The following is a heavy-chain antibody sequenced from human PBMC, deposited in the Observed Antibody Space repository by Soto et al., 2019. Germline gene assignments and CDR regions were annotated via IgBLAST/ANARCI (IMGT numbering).Heavy chain of an antibody. Sequence: SETLSLTCIVSGESISSSSYCWGWIRQPPGKGLEWIGSIYYSGRTYYNPSFKSRVTISIDTSKNQFSLKLSSVTATDTAVYYCARQRTTVVTQAYFDHWGQGALVTVSS. V-gene: IGHV4-39*01. D-gene: IGHD2-21*02. J-gene: IGHJ4*02. CDR2: IYYSGRT. CDR1: GESISSSSYC. CDR3: ARQRTTVVTQAYFDH.